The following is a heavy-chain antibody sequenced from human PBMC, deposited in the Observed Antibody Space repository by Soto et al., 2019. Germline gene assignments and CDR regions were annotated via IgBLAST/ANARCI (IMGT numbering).Heavy chain of an antibody. V-gene: IGHV3-15*07. CDR2: IKSKTDGGTT. J-gene: IGHJ3*02. CDR1: GFTFSNGW. CDR3: TTLYYGYVWGPDSFDI. Sequence: PGGSLTLSCAASGFTFSNGWMNWVRQAPGKGLEWVGRIKSKTDGGTTDYAAPVKGRFTISRDDSKNTLYLQMNSLKTEDTAVYYCTTLYYGYVWGPDSFDIWGQGTMVTVSS. D-gene: IGHD3-16*01.